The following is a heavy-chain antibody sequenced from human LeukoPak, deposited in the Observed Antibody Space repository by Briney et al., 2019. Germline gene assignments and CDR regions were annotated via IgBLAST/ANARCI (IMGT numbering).Heavy chain of an antibody. J-gene: IGHJ4*02. D-gene: IGHD1-26*01. CDR2: INHSGST. CDR3: ARGPGMVGATPLTDY. V-gene: IGHV4-34*01. Sequence: PSETLSLTCAVYGGSFSGYYWSWIRQPPGKGLEWNGEINHSGSTNYNPSLKSRVTISVDTSKNQFSLKLSSVTAADTAVYYCARGPGMVGATPLTDYWGQGTLVTVSS. CDR1: GGSFSGYY.